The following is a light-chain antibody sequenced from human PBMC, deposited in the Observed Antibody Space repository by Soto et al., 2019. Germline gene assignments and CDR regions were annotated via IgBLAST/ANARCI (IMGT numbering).Light chain of an antibody. CDR3: QQYNEWPIT. Sequence: EIVLTQSPGTLSLSPGETATLSCRASQSVSSLLAWYQQKPGQAPRLLIYRASTRATGISGRFSGSGSGTEFTLTITSLQSEDFAVYYCQQYNEWPITFGQGTRLEIK. CDR2: RAS. J-gene: IGKJ5*01. V-gene: IGKV3-15*01. CDR1: QSVSSL.